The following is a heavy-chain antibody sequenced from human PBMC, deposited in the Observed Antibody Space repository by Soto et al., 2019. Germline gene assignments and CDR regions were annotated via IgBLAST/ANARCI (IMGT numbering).Heavy chain of an antibody. Sequence: SETLSLTCAVYGGSFSGYYWSWIRQPPGKGLEWIGEINHSGSTNYNPSLKSRVAISVDTSKNQFSLKLSSVTAADTAVYYCACLDGSQSKYAMLPLDFWGQRSSVTVSS. CDR2: INHSGST. V-gene: IGHV4-34*01. CDR3: ACLDGSQSKYAMLPLDF. J-gene: IGHJ4*02. CDR1: GGSFSGYY. D-gene: IGHD2-2*01.